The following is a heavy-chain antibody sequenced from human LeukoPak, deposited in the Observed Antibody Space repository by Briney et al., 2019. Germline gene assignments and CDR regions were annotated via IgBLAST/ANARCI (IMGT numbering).Heavy chain of an antibody. Sequence: ASVKVSCKASGYTFTGYYMHWVRQAPGQGVEWMGWINPNSGGTNYAQKFQGRVTMTRDTSISTAYMELSRLRSDDTAVYYCARVGVRGIPRGYFDYWGQGTLVTVSS. J-gene: IGHJ4*02. CDR2: INPNSGGT. V-gene: IGHV1-2*02. D-gene: IGHD3-10*01. CDR1: GYTFTGYY. CDR3: ARVGVRGIPRGYFDY.